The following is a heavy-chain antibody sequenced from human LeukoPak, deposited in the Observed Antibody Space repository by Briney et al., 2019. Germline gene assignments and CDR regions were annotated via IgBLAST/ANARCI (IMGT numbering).Heavy chain of an antibody. J-gene: IGHJ4*02. CDR2: ISSSSSTI. Sequence: GGSLRLSCAASGFTFSSYSMNWVRQAPGKGLEWVSYISSSSSTIYYADSVKGRFTISRDNAKNSLYLQMNSLRAEDTAVYYCARDLSSGYYDYYFDYWGQGTLVTVSS. V-gene: IGHV3-48*04. CDR1: GFTFSSYS. CDR3: ARDLSSGYYDYYFDY. D-gene: IGHD3-22*01.